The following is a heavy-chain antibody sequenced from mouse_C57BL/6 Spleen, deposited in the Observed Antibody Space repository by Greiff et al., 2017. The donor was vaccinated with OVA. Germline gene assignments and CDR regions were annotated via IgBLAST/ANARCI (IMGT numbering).Heavy chain of an antibody. CDR3: ARSPYYGSSSYYAMDY. CDR1: GYTFTSYW. Sequence: VQLQQPGTELVKPGASVKLSCKASGYTFTSYWMHWVKQRPGQGLEWIGNINPSNGGTNYNEKFKSKATLTVDKSSSTAYMQLSSLTSEDSAVYYCARSPYYGSSSYYAMDYWGQGTSVTVSS. CDR2: INPSNGGT. J-gene: IGHJ4*01. V-gene: IGHV1-53*01. D-gene: IGHD1-1*01.